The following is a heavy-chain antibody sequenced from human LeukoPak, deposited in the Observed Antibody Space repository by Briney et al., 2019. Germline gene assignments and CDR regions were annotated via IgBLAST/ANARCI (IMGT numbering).Heavy chain of an antibody. CDR2: ISYDGSNK. Sequence: GGSLRLSCAASGFTFSSYAMHWVRQAPGKGLEWVAVISYDGSNKYYADSVKGRFTISRDDSKNTLYLQMNSLRAEDTAVYYCARGSDTMIVVVSPLGYWGHGTLVTVSS. V-gene: IGHV3-30-3*01. CDR3: ARGSDTMIVVVSPLGY. J-gene: IGHJ4*01. D-gene: IGHD3-22*01. CDR1: GFTFSSYA.